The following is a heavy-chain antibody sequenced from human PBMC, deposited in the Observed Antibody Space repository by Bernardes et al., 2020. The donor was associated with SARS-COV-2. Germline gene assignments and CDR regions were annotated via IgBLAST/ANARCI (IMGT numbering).Heavy chain of an antibody. CDR3: ARDYCDSDCDFLDH. CDR2: SSGGDRST. D-gene: IGHD2-21*01. Sequence: GGSLRLSCAASGFTLSDHAMSWVRQAPGKGLEWVSISSGGDRSTNYADSAKGRFTMSRDNSKNTLYLQMNSLRVEDTAVYYCARDYCDSDCDFLDHGGQGTLVTVSS. CDR1: GFTLSDHA. V-gene: IGHV3-23*01. J-gene: IGHJ4*02.